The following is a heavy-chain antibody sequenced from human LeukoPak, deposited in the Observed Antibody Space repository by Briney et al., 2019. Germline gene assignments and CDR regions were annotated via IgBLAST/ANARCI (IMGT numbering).Heavy chain of an antibody. D-gene: IGHD6-19*01. CDR2: IYSGGST. Sequence: GGSLRLSCAASGFTVSSNYMSWVRQAPGKGLEWVSVIYSGGSTYYADSVKGRFTISRDNSKNTLYLQMNSLRAEDTAVYYCARLYSSGLYYFDYWGQGTLVTVSS. CDR1: GFTVSSNY. J-gene: IGHJ4*02. CDR3: ARLYSSGLYYFDY. V-gene: IGHV3-53*01.